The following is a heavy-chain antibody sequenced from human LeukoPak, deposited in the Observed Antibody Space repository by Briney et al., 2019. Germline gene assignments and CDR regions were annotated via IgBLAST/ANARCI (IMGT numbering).Heavy chain of an antibody. CDR3: AREARGYYLTGFDY. V-gene: IGHV3-7*01. Sequence: GGSLRLSCAASGFTFSSYWMSWVRQAPAKGLEWVANIKQDGGEAYYVDSVKGRFTISRDNAKNSLYLQMNSLKAEDTAVYYCAREARGYYLTGFDYWGQGTLVTVSS. CDR1: GFTFSSYW. CDR2: IKQDGGEA. J-gene: IGHJ4*02. D-gene: IGHD3-22*01.